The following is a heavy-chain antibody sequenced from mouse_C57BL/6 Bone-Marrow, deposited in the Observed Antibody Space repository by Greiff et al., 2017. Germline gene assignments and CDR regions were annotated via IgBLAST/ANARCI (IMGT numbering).Heavy chain of an antibody. CDR2: INPSSGYT. Sequence: VQLQQSGAELAKPGASVKLSCKASGYTFTSYWMHWVKQRPGQGLEWIGYINPSSGYTKYNQKFKDKATLTVDKSSSTAYMQLSSLTYEDSAAYDCARDGDYDDYAMDYWGQGTSVTVSS. V-gene: IGHV1-7*01. CDR3: ARDGDYDDYAMDY. CDR1: GYTFTSYW. D-gene: IGHD2-4*01. J-gene: IGHJ4*01.